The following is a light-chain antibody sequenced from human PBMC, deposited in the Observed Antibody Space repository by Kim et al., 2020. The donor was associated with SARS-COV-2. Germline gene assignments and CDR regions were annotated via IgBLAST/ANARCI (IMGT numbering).Light chain of an antibody. V-gene: IGLV3-19*01. Sequence: SSELTQDPDVSVALGQTVRITCQGDSLRSYYASWYQQKPGQAPVLVIYGRDNRPSGIPDRFSASSSGNTASLTITGSQAEDEADYYCNSRDSSGNHWVFG. CDR2: GRD. CDR3: NSRDSSGNHWV. CDR1: SLRSYY. J-gene: IGLJ3*02.